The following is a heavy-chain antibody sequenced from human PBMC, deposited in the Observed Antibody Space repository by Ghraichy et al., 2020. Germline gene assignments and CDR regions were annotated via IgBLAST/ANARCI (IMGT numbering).Heavy chain of an antibody. V-gene: IGHV3-21*01. CDR3: ARESNYYDASGYFN. J-gene: IGHJ4*02. CDR1: GFTFSDYK. Sequence: GGSLRLSCAASGFTFSDYKMNWVRQAPGKGLEWVSSISSSSRYIYYADSVKGRFTASRDNAKNSLFLQMNSLRAEDTAVYYCARESNYYDASGYFNWGQGTLVTVSS. CDR2: ISSSSRYI. D-gene: IGHD3-22*01.